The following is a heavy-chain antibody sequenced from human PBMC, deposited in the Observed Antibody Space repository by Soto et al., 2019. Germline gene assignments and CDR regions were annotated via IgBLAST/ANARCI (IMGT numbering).Heavy chain of an antibody. V-gene: IGHV4-34*01. D-gene: IGHD2-15*01. CDR3: ARDVSVAATYWYFDL. CDR1: GASLSGDY. Sequence: WKTLSHSCAADGASLSGDYLCWIRQPPGKGLEWIGEINHSGSTNYNPSLKSRVTISVDTSKNQFSLKLSSVTAADTAVYYCARDVSVAATYWYFDLWGRGTLVT. CDR2: INHSGST. J-gene: IGHJ2*01.